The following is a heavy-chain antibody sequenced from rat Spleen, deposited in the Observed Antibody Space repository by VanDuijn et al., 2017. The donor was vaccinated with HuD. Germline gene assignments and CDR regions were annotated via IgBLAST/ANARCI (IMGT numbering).Heavy chain of an antibody. Sequence: EVQLKESGPGLVQPSQTLSLTCTVSGFSLTDYSVHWVRQPPGKGMEWLGVKWSGGSTACNSALKSRLSISRDTSKSQVFLKMNSLQTEDTAIYFCTSPFRWFAYWGQGTLVTVSS. CDR1: GFSLTDYS. CDR2: KWSGGST. CDR3: TSPFRWFAY. J-gene: IGHJ3*01. V-gene: IGHV2S63*01.